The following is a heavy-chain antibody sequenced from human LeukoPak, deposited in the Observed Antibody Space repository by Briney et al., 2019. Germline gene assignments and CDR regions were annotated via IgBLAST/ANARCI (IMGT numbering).Heavy chain of an antibody. Sequence: SETLSLTCAVSGYSISSGYYWGWIRQPPGKGLEWIGSIYHSGSTYCNPSLKSRVTISVGTSKNQFSLKLSSVTAADTAVYYCARGRYSGSYLYFDYWGQGTLVTVSS. D-gene: IGHD1-26*01. J-gene: IGHJ4*02. V-gene: IGHV4-38-2*01. CDR2: IYHSGST. CDR3: ARGRYSGSYLYFDY. CDR1: GYSISSGYY.